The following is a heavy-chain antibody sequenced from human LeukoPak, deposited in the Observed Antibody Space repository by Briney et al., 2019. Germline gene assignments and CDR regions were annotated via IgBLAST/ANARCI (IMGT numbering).Heavy chain of an antibody. Sequence: SVKVSCKASGGTFSSYAISWVRQAPGQGLEWMGGIIPIFGTANYAQKFQGRVTITADESTSTAYMELSSLRSEDTAVYYCARDRRSEARGVYFDYWGQGTLVTVSS. CDR2: IIPIFGTA. CDR3: ARDRRSEARGVYFDY. V-gene: IGHV1-69*13. CDR1: GGTFSSYA. D-gene: IGHD6-6*01. J-gene: IGHJ4*02.